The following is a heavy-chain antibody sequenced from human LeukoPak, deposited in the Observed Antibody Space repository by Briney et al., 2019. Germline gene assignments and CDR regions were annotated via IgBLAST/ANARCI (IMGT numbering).Heavy chain of an antibody. CDR2: IRGSGGGT. J-gene: IGHJ4*02. CDR3: AKRGVVIRVVLVGFHKEAYYFDS. Sequence: GGSLTLSCAVSGITLSNYGMSWVRQAPGEGLEWVAGIRGSGGGTVYADSVKGRFTISRDNPKNTLYLQMNSLRAEDTAVYFCAKRGVVIRVVLVGFHKEAYYFDSWGQGALVTVSS. V-gene: IGHV3-23*01. CDR1: GITLSNYG. D-gene: IGHD3-10*01.